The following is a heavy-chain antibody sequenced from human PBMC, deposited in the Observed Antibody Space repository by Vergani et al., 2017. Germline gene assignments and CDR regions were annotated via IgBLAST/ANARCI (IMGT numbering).Heavy chain of an antibody. CDR3: ARGRDDSSGYYYYYYGMDV. CDR1: GGSISSSSYY. J-gene: IGHJ6*02. CDR2: IYYSGSN. D-gene: IGHD3-22*01. Sequence: QLQLQESGPGLVKPSETLSLTCTVSGGSISSSSYYWGWIRQPPGKGLEWIGSIYYSGSNYYNPSLKSRVTISVDTSKNQFSLKLSSVTAADTAVYYCARGRDDSSGYYYYYYGMDVWGQGTTVTVSS. V-gene: IGHV4-39*07.